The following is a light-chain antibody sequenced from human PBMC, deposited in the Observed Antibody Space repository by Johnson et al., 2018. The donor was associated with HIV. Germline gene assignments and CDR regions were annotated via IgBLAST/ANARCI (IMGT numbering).Light chain of an antibody. V-gene: IGLV1-51*02. CDR3: GIWDSSLSAYV. CDR2: ENN. Sequence: QSVLSHPPSVSAAPGQKVTISCSGSSFNIGNNYVSWYQQLPGTAPKLLIYENNKRPSGIPDRFPGSKSGTSAPLGITGLQTGDVADYSCGIWDSSLSAYVFGTGTKVTV. J-gene: IGLJ1*01. CDR1: SFNIGNNY.